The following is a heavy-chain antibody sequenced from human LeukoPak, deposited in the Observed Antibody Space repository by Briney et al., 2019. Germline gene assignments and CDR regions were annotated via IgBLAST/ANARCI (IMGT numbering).Heavy chain of an antibody. CDR3: ASGSNVVPAAIGWFDP. CDR2: INHSGST. CDR1: GGSFSGYY. D-gene: IGHD2-2*01. Sequence: PSETLSLTCAVYGGSFSGYYWSWIRQPPGKGLEWIGEINHSGSTNYNPSLKSRVTISVDTSKNQLSLKLSSVTAADTAVYYCASGSNVVPAAIGWFDPWGQGTLVTVSS. V-gene: IGHV4-34*01. J-gene: IGHJ5*02.